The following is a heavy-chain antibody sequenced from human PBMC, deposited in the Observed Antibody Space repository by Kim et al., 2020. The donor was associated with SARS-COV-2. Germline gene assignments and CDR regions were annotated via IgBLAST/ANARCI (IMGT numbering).Heavy chain of an antibody. V-gene: IGHV1-18*01. Sequence: ASVKVSCKASGYTFTSYGISWVRQAPGQGLEWMGWISAYNGNTNYAQKLQGRVTMTTDTSTSTAYMELRSLRSDDTAVYYCASSDYYDSSGYYYAGTDDAFDIWGQGTMVTVSS. CDR1: GYTFTSYG. D-gene: IGHD3-22*01. CDR2: ISAYNGNT. J-gene: IGHJ3*02. CDR3: ASSDYYDSSGYYYAGTDDAFDI.